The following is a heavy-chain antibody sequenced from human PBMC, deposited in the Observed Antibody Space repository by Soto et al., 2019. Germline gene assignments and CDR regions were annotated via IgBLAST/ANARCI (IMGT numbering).Heavy chain of an antibody. CDR2: ISVFSENA. Sequence: VKVSCKTSGYTFTNDDISWVRQAPGQGLEWVGWISVFSENAKYARNFQDRVTITADTSTNTAYMELNSLRAEDTAVYYCAKEGGSSWGYYGMDVWGQGTTVTVSS. CDR3: AKEGGSSWGYYGMDV. V-gene: IGHV1-18*04. D-gene: IGHD6-6*01. J-gene: IGHJ6*02. CDR1: GYTFTNDD.